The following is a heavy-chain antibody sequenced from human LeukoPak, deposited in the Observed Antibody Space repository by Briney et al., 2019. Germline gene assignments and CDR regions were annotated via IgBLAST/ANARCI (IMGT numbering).Heavy chain of an antibody. CDR1: GFTFSSYA. J-gene: IGHJ6*04. CDR3: AKDPSPLYCSSTGCSPYGMDV. Sequence: GRSLRLSCAASGFTFSSYAMHWVRQAPGKGLEWVAVISYDGSNKYYADSVKGRFTISRDNSKNTLYLQMNSLRAEDTAVYYCAKDPSPLYCSSTGCSPYGMDVWGKGTTVTVSS. D-gene: IGHD2-2*01. CDR2: ISYDGSNK. V-gene: IGHV3-30*18.